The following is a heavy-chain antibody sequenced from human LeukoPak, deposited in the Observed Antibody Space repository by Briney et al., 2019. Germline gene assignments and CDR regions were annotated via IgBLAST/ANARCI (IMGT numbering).Heavy chain of an antibody. CDR2: MSGSGGST. Sequence: KSGGSLTLSCAASGFTFSSYAMSWVRQAPGKGLEWVSGMSGSGGSTNYADSVKGRFTISRDNSKNTLYLQMNSLRAEDAALYYCAKLESYTYGTPGFDYWGQGTLVTVSS. V-gene: IGHV3-23*01. CDR1: GFTFSSYA. CDR3: AKLESYTYGTPGFDY. J-gene: IGHJ4*02. D-gene: IGHD5-18*01.